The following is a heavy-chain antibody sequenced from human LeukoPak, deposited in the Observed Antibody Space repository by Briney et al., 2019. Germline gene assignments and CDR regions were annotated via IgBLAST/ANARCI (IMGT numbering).Heavy chain of an antibody. Sequence: SETLSLTCTVSGGSISSYYWSWIRQPPGKGLEWIGYIYYSGSTNYNPSLKSRVTISVDTSKNQFSLKLSSVTAADTAVYYCAIYSSGRGGWFDPWGQGTLVTVSS. V-gene: IGHV4-59*01. CDR2: IYYSGST. J-gene: IGHJ5*02. D-gene: IGHD6-19*01. CDR1: GGSISSYY. CDR3: AIYSSGRGGWFDP.